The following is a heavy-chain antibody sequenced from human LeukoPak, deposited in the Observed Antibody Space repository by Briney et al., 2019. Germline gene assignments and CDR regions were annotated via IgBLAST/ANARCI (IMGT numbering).Heavy chain of an antibody. V-gene: IGHV1-24*01. CDR2: FDPEDGET. CDR1: GYTLTELS. CDR3: ATAASIPSDRNYYYYYMDV. Sequence: ASVKVSCKVSGYTLTELSMHWVRQAPGKGLEWMGGFDPEDGETIYAQKFQGRVTMTEDTSTDTAYMELSSLRSEDTAVYYCATAASIPSDRNYYYYYMDVWGKGTTVTVSS. D-gene: IGHD2-21*01. J-gene: IGHJ6*03.